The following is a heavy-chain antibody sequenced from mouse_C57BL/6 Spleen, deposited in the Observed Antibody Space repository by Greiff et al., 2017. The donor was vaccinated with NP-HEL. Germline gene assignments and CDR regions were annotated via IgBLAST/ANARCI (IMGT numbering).Heavy chain of an antibody. Sequence: VQLQQPGAELVKPGASVKMSCKASGYTFTSYWITWVKQRPGQGLEWIGDIYPGSGSTNYNEKFKSKATLTVDTSSSTAYMQLSSLTSEDSAVYYCARWHDGYYEYYAMDYWGQGTSVTVSS. CDR1: GYTFTSYW. CDR3: ARWHDGYYEYYAMDY. D-gene: IGHD2-3*01. V-gene: IGHV1-55*01. CDR2: IYPGSGST. J-gene: IGHJ4*01.